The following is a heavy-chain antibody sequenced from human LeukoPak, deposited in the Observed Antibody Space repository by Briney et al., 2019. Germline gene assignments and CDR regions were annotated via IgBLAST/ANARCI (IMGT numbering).Heavy chain of an antibody. D-gene: IGHD5-12*01. V-gene: IGHV4-34*01. Sequence: SETLSLTCAVYGESFSGYYWSCLRHPPGKGREWIGEINHSGSTNYNPSLKSRVTISVDTSNNQFPLKLSYVTGADTAVYYCARVGYSGYGWRFWGQGTMVTVSS. CDR1: GESFSGYY. J-gene: IGHJ3*01. CDR3: ARVGYSGYGWRF. CDR2: INHSGST.